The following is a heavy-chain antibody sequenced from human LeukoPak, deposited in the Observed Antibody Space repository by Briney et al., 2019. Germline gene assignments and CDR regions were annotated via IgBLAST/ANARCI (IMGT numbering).Heavy chain of an antibody. CDR3: ARAVHGDYASGWFDT. CDR2: IMPLFGTA. D-gene: IGHD4-17*01. Sequence: SVKVSCKTSGGTVNNSAISWVRQAPGQGLEWLGGIMPLFGTAGYAQKFQGRVTITNDKSKTKVSLELTSLTPDDTAVYYCARAVHGDYASGWFDTSGQGTLVSVSS. CDR1: GGTVNNSA. J-gene: IGHJ5*02. V-gene: IGHV1-69*05.